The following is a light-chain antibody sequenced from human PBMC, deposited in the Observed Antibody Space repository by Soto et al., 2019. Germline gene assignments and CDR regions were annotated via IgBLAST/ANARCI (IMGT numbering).Light chain of an antibody. CDR3: QQYNSYS. Sequence: DIQMTQSPSTLPASVGDRFTITCRASQSISNCLAWYQRKTGTAXKVLIYHASNLQSGVPSRFSGSGSGTEFTLTISSLQPDAFATYYCQQYNSYSFGQGTKVDIK. CDR2: HAS. V-gene: IGKV1-5*01. J-gene: IGKJ1*01. CDR1: QSISNC.